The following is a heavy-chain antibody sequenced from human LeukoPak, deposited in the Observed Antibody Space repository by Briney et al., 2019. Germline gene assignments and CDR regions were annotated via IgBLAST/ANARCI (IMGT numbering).Heavy chain of an antibody. CDR2: IYYSGST. Sequence: PSETLSLTCTVSGGSISSSSYYWGWIRQPPGKGLEWIGSIYYSGSTYYNPSLKSRVTISVETSKNQFSLKLSSVTAADTAVYYCASGASIAVADDASDIWGQGTMVTVSS. CDR3: ASGASIAVADDASDI. V-gene: IGHV4-39*07. D-gene: IGHD6-19*01. CDR1: GGSISSSSYY. J-gene: IGHJ3*02.